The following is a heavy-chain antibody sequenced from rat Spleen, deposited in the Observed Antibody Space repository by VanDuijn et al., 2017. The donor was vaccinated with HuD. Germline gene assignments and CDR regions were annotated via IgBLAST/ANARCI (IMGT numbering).Heavy chain of an antibody. CDR1: GLSLTSNS. CDR3: VRSEGIIRGQFAY. V-gene: IGHV2-47*01. J-gene: IGHJ3*01. D-gene: IGHD4-3*01. CDR2: IRSGGGT. Sequence: QVQLTESGPGLVQPSQTLSLTCTVSGLSLTSNSVSWIRQPPGKGLEWIGTIRSGGGTDYNSTLKSRLSISRDTSKSQVLLKMNSLQTEDTAMYFCVRSEGIIRGQFAYWGQGTLVTVSS.